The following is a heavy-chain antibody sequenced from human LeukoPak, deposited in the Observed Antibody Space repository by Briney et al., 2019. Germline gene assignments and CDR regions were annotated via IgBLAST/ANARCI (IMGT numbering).Heavy chain of an antibody. D-gene: IGHD2-2*01. CDR1: GGSISTSNYY. V-gene: IGHV4-39*01. J-gene: IGHJ3*02. Sequence: SETLSLTCTVSGGSISTSNYYWGWIRQPPGKGLEWIGSIYYSGSTYYNPSLKSRVTISVDTSKNQFSLKLSSVTAADTAVYYCARRLVVTDAFDIWGQGTMVTVSS. CDR2: IYYSGST. CDR3: ARRLVVTDAFDI.